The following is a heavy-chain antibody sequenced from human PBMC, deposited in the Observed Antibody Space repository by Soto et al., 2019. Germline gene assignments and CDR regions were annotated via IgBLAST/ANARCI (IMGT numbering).Heavy chain of an antibody. CDR2: IGTAGDT. V-gene: IGHV3-13*01. CDR1: GFTFSSYD. J-gene: IGHJ6*03. CDR3: TRDDVEGSGGSCYGVPMVV. D-gene: IGHD2-15*01. Sequence: GGSLRLSCAASGFTFSSYDMHWVRQATGKGLEWVSAIGTAGDTYYPGSVKGRFTISRENAKNSLYLQMNSLRAEDTAVYYCTRDDVEGSGGSCYGVPMVVWGKGTTVNVSS.